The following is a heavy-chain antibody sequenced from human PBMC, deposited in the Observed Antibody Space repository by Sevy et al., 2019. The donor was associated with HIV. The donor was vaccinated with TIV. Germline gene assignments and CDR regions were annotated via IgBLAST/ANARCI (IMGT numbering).Heavy chain of an antibody. V-gene: IGHV1-2*02. D-gene: IGHD5-18*01. J-gene: IGHJ4*02. CDR2: INPNSGGT. Sequence: ASVKVSCKASGYTFTGYYMHWVRQAPGQGLEWMGWINPNSGGTNYAQKFQGRVTMTRDTSISTAYMELSRLRSDDTAVYYCARGDTAMGRGYFDYWGQGTLVTVSS. CDR3: ARGDTAMGRGYFDY. CDR1: GYTFTGYY.